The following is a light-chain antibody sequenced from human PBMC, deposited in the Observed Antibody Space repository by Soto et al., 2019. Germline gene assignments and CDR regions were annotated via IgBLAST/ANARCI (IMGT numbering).Light chain of an antibody. CDR1: QRVSSSD. J-gene: IGKJ2*01. Sequence: EIGVTQSPGTLSLSPGERVTLSCRASQRVSSSDLAWYQQKPGQAPRLLIYGTSSRATGIPDRFSGGGSGKDFSLSISRMEPEDFAVYFCQQYGSSPRYIFGQGTKLEIK. CDR2: GTS. V-gene: IGKV3-20*01. CDR3: QQYGSSPRYI.